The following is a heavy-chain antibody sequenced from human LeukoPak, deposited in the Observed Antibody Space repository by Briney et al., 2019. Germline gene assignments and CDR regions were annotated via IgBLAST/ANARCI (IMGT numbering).Heavy chain of an antibody. J-gene: IGHJ5*02. D-gene: IGHD3-3*01. CDR3: ARDYYDFWSGYSGS. CDR2: ISYDGSNE. Sequence: GGSLRLSCAASVFTFSSYAMHWVRQSPGKGLEWVASISYDGSNEYYAESVKGRFTLSRDNSKNTLSLQMNSLRAEDTAVYYCARDYYDFWSGYSGSWGQGTLVTVSP. V-gene: IGHV3-30-3*01. CDR1: VFTFSSYA.